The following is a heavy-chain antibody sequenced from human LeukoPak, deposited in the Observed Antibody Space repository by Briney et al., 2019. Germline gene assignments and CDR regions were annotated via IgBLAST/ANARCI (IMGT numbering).Heavy chain of an antibody. D-gene: IGHD2-2*01. Sequence: PSETLSLTCTVSGDSISNYYWSWIRQPAGKGLEWIGRIYTSGSTNYNPSLKSRVTMSVDTSKNQFSLKLSSVTAADTAVYYRAREVVVEPDQYYYYYMDVWGKGTTVTVSS. CDR1: GDSISNYY. J-gene: IGHJ6*03. CDR2: IYTSGST. V-gene: IGHV4-4*07. CDR3: AREVVVEPDQYYYYYMDV.